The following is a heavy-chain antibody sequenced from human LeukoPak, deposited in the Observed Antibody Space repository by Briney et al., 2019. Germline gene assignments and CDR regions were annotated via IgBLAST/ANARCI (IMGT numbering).Heavy chain of an antibody. J-gene: IGHJ4*02. CDR2: ISATGTT. CDR1: GFTFSSYA. CDR3: ASGYTNWWPLDY. V-gene: IGHV4-59*12. D-gene: IGHD5-24*01. Sequence: PGGSLRLSCAASGFTFSSYAIHWVRQAPGKGLEWIGYISATGTTNYNPSLGSRLTISMDASKNQFSLSLTSVTAADTAVYYCASGYTNWWPLDYWGQGARVIVSS.